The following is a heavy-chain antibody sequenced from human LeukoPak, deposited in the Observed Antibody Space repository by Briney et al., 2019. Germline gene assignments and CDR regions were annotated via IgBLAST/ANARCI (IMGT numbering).Heavy chain of an antibody. J-gene: IGHJ4*02. CDR3: ARAPPYCSGGSCYFDY. Sequence: SETLSLTCTVSGGSIRSYYWSWIRQPPGKGLEWIGYIYYSGSTNYNPSLRSRITISVDMSKNQFSLKLSSVTAADTAVYYCARAPPYCSGGSCYFDYWGQGTLVTVSS. V-gene: IGHV4-59*01. CDR2: IYYSGST. D-gene: IGHD2-15*01. CDR1: GGSIRSYY.